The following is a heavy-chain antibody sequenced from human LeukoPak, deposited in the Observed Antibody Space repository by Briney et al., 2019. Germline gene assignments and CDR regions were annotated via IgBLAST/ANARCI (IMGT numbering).Heavy chain of an antibody. V-gene: IGHV1-2*02. D-gene: IGHD3-10*01. CDR1: GYTFTAFY. CDR3: ARDGEYGTGSYYRGSFDY. J-gene: IGHJ4*02. CDR2: IHPRSGDT. Sequence: SVKLSCKASGYTFTAFYIHWVRQPHGQGLEWMGWIHPRSGDTRYAQKFQGRVTMARDTSISTVYMDLSSLGSDNTAVYYCARDGEYGTGSYYRGSFDYWGQGILVTVSS.